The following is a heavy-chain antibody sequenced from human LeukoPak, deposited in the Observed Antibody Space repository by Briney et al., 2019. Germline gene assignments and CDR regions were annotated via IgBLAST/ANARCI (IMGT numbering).Heavy chain of an antibody. CDR1: GYTFTSYG. D-gene: IGHD6-19*01. CDR2: FDPEDGET. V-gene: IGHV1-24*01. Sequence: SVKVSCKASGYTFTSYGISWVRQAPGKGLEWMGGFDPEDGETIYAQKFQGRVTMTEDTSTDTAYMELSSLRSEDTAVYYCATFRIDPPSYSRGWYLWGQGTLVTVSS. J-gene: IGHJ4*02. CDR3: ATFRIDPPSYSRGWYL.